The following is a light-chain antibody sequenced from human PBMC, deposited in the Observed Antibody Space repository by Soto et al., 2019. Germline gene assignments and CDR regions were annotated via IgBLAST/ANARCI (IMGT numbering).Light chain of an antibody. J-gene: IGLJ2*01. V-gene: IGLV2-8*01. CDR1: SSDVGGYNY. CDR2: EVS. Sequence: QSVLTQPPSASGSPGQSVTISCTGMSSDVGGYNYVSWYQQHPGKAPKLMIYEVSKRPSGVPDPFSGSTSGNTASLTVSGLPSDDEDVYSCRSYAGPDSRVFIRRTKLTVL. CDR3: RSYAGPDSRV.